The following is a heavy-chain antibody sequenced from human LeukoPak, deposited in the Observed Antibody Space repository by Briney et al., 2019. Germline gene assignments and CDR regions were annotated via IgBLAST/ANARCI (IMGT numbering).Heavy chain of an antibody. J-gene: IGHJ4*02. Sequence: PSETLSLTCTVSGYSISSGYYWGWIRQPPGKGLEWIGSIYHSGSTYYNPSLKSRVTISVDTSKNQFSLKLSSVTAADTAAYYCARAPAYYDSSGKNFDYWGQGTLVTVSS. CDR3: ARAPAYYDSSGKNFDY. CDR2: IYHSGST. CDR1: GYSISSGYY. V-gene: IGHV4-38-2*02. D-gene: IGHD3-22*01.